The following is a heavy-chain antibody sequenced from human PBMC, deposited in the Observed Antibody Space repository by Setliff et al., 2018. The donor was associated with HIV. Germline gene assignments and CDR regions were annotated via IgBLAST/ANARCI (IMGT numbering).Heavy chain of an antibody. CDR3: ARVTTVVTDPLYSHYMDV. V-gene: IGHV1-69*13. CDR1: GGTFSNYG. Sequence: VASVKVSCKASGGTFSNYGISWVRQAPGQGLEYMGGIIPVFETSNYAQRFQGRVTITADESSSTAYMELSSLRYGDTAVYYCARVTTVVTDPLYSHYMDVWGKGTTVTVSS. J-gene: IGHJ6*03. D-gene: IGHD2-15*01. CDR2: IIPVFETS.